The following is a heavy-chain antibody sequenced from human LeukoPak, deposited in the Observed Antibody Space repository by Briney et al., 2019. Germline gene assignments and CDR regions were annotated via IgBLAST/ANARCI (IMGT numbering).Heavy chain of an antibody. D-gene: IGHD6-19*01. Sequence: GGSLRLSCAASGFTFSSYAMHWVRQAPGKGLEYVSAISSNGGSTYYANSVEGRFTISRDNSKNTLYLQMGSLRAEDMAVYYCARSSGWYYIDYWGQGTLVTVSS. CDR3: ARSSGWYYIDY. CDR2: ISSNGGST. CDR1: GFTFSSYA. J-gene: IGHJ4*02. V-gene: IGHV3-64*01.